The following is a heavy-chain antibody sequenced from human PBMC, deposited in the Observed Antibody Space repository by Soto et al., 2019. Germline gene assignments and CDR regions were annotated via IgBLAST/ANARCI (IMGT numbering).Heavy chain of an antibody. CDR3: ASPAPGSGSYYYYYYYGMDV. V-gene: IGHV4-59*05. CDR1: RGSINSHY. D-gene: IGHD3-10*01. J-gene: IGHJ6*02. Sequence: SETLSLTCTVSRGSINSHYWSWIRQPPGKGLEWIGSIYYSGSTYYNPSLKSRVTISVDTSKNQFSLKLSSVTAADTAVYYCASPAPGSGSYYYYYYYGMDVWGQGTTVTVSS. CDR2: IYYSGST.